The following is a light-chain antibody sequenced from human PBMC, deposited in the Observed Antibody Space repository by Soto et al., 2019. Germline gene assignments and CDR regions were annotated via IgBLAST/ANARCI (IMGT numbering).Light chain of an antibody. V-gene: IGKV3-20*01. Sequence: EIVLTQSPGTLSLCPGERATLSCRASQSVSSSYLAWYQQKPGQAPRLLIHGASSRATGIPDRFSGSGSGTDFTLTISRLEPEDFAVYYCQQYGSSRTFGQGTKVDIK. J-gene: IGKJ1*01. CDR3: QQYGSSRT. CDR1: QSVSSSY. CDR2: GAS.